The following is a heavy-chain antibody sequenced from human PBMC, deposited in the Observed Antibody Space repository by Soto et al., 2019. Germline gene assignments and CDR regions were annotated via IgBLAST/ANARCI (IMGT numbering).Heavy chain of an antibody. CDR1: GYTITSSG. D-gene: IGHD2-15*01. J-gene: IGHJ4*02. CDR3: ARTPPLEPVHFDY. CDR2: ISAYNGNT. Sequence: ASVKVSCKPSGYTITSSGVSWVRQAPGKGLEWMGWISAYNGNTNYAQKLQGRVTMTTDTSTSTAYMELRSLRSDDTAVYYCARTPPLEPVHFDYWGQGTLVTVSS. V-gene: IGHV1-18*01.